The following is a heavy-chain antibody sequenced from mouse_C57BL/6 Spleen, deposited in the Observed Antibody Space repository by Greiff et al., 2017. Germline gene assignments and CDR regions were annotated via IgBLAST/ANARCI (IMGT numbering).Heavy chain of an antibody. D-gene: IGHD1-1*01. CDR2: ISSGSSTN. V-gene: IGHV5-17*01. Sequence: EVKLVESGGGLVKPGGSLKLSCAASGFTFSDYGMHWVRQAPEKGLEWVAYISSGSSTNYYADTVKGRFTISRDNAKNTLFLQMTSLRSEDTAMYYCAKDYYGLDYWGQGTTLTVSS. CDR1: GFTFSDYG. CDR3: AKDYYGLDY. J-gene: IGHJ2*01.